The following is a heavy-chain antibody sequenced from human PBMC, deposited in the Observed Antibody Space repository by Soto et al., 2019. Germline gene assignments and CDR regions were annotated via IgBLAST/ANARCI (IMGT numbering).Heavy chain of an antibody. D-gene: IGHD2-8*01. CDR1: GGSISTYY. CDR3: ARGGHCANGVCSALDY. Sequence: QVQLRESGPGLVKPSETLSLTCTVSGGSISTYYWSWIRQPPGKGLEWLGYIYYGGGADSNPSLKSRVPISVDTSKKQFSLKLSSVTAADTAVYYCARGGHCANGVCSALDYWGQGTLVTVSS. J-gene: IGHJ4*02. CDR2: IYYGGGA. V-gene: IGHV4-59*08.